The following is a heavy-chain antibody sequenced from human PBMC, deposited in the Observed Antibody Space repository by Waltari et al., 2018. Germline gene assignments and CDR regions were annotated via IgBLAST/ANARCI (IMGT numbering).Heavy chain of an antibody. J-gene: IGHJ4*02. D-gene: IGHD3-10*01. CDR2: IYSGGST. Sequence: EVQLVETGGGLIQPGGSLRLSCAASGFTVSSNYMSWVRQAPGKGLEWVSVIYSGGSTYYADSVKGRFTISRDNSKNTLYLQMNSLRAEDTAVYYCARGRNYYGSGSYLAYWGQGTLVTVSS. V-gene: IGHV3-53*02. CDR1: GFTVSSNY. CDR3: ARGRNYYGSGSYLAY.